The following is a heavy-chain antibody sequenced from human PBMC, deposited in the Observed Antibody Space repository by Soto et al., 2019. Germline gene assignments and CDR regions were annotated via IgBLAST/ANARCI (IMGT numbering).Heavy chain of an antibody. CDR2: IKSKTNGGTT. J-gene: IGHJ4*02. CDR1: GFTFSNAW. D-gene: IGHD2-15*01. CDR3: TRHPLGYCCGSSCYDYFDY. Sequence: EVQLVESGGGLVKPGVSLRLSCAASGFTFSNAWMSWVRQAPGKGLEWVGRIKSKTNGGTTDYAAPVQGRFTISNDDSENNQDLQRNSLKTEDTAVYYCTRHPLGYCCGSSCYDYFDYWGQGTLGTVSS. V-gene: IGHV3-15*01.